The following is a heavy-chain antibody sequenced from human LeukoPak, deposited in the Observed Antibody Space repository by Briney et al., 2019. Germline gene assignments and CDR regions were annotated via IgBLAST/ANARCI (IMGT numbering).Heavy chain of an antibody. V-gene: IGHV3-30-3*01. CDR1: GFTFSSYA. CDR2: ISYDGSNK. Sequence: GGSLRLSCAASGFTFSSYAMHWVRQAPGKGLEWVAVISYDGSNKYYADSMKGRFTISRDNSKNTLYLQMNSLRAEDTAVYYCSSPTTVTTYWGQGTLVTGSS. J-gene: IGHJ4*02. D-gene: IGHD4-17*01. CDR3: SSPTTVTTY.